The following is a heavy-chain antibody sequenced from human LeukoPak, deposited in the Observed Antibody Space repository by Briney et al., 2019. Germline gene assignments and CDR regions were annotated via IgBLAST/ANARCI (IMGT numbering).Heavy chain of an antibody. CDR1: GYTFTSYG. Sequence: ASVKVSCKASGYTFTSYGISWVRRAPGQGLEWMGWINPNSGDRNYAQKFQGRVTMTRDTSISTAHMELSGLTSDDTAVYYCARDLTVQATAAIVYYFDYWGQGTLVTVSS. D-gene: IGHD6-25*01. CDR3: ARDLTVQATAAIVYYFDY. CDR2: INPNSGDR. J-gene: IGHJ4*02. V-gene: IGHV1-2*02.